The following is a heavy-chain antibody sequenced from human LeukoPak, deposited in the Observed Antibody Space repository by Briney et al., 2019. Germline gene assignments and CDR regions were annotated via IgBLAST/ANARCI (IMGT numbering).Heavy chain of an antibody. CDR2: IIPIFGTA. CDR1: GGTFSSYA. D-gene: IGHD6-13*01. Sequence: GASVKVSCKASGGTFSSYAISWVRQAPGQGLEWMGGIIPIFGTANYAQKLQGRVTMTTDTSTSTAYMELRSLRSDDTAVYYCARVGYSSSYGYWGQGTLVTVSS. CDR3: ARVGYSSSYGY. J-gene: IGHJ4*02. V-gene: IGHV1-69*05.